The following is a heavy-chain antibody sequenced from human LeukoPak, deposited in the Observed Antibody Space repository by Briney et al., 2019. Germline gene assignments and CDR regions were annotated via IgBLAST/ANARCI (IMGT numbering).Heavy chain of an antibody. Sequence: SSETLSLTCAVYGGSFSGYYWSWIRQPPGKGLEWIGYIYYSGSTNYNPSLKSRVTISVDTSKNQFSLKLSSVAAADTAVYYCAGSYCSSTSCYNGMDVWGQGTTVTVSS. J-gene: IGHJ6*02. CDR1: GGSFSGYY. CDR3: AGSYCSSTSCYNGMDV. D-gene: IGHD2-2*02. V-gene: IGHV4-59*01. CDR2: IYYSGST.